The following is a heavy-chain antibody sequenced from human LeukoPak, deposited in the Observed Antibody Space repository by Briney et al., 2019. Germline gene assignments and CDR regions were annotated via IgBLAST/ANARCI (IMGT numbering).Heavy chain of an antibody. D-gene: IGHD4-17*01. V-gene: IGHV4-59*01. Sequence: SETLSLTCTVSGGSISSYYWSWIRQPPGKGLEWIGYIYYSGSTNYNPSPKSRVTISVDTSKNQFSLKLSSVTAADTAVYYCARVPTTVPWSDAFDIWGQGTMVTVSS. CDR2: IYYSGST. CDR1: GGSISSYY. J-gene: IGHJ3*02. CDR3: ARVPTTVPWSDAFDI.